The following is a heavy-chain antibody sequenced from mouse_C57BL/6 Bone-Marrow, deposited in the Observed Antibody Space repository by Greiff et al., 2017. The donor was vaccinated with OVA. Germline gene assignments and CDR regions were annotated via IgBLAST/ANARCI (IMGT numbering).Heavy chain of an antibody. CDR2: ISYDGSN. J-gene: IGHJ3*01. D-gene: IGHD2-12*01. CDR3: AKGVDYTFAY. V-gene: IGHV3-6*01. Sequence: EVKLVESGPGLVKPSQSLSLTCSVTGYSITSGYYWNWIRQFPGNKLEWMGYISYDGSNNYNPSLKNRISITRDTSKNQFFLKLNSVTTEDTATYYCAKGVDYTFAYWGQGTLVTVSA. CDR1: GYSITSGYY.